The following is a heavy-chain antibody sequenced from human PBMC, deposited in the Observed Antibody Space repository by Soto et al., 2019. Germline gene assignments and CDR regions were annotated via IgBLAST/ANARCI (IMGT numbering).Heavy chain of an antibody. CDR2: ISGSGGST. D-gene: IGHD4-17*01. J-gene: IGHJ6*02. CDR1: GFTFSSYA. Sequence: EVQLLESGGGLVQPGGSLRLSCAASGFTFSSYAMSWVRQAPGKGLEWVSAISGSGGSTYYADSVKGRFTISRDNSKNTLYLQMNSLRDEDTAVYYCAKAIGEATATTFYYGMDVWGQGTTVTVSS. V-gene: IGHV3-23*01. CDR3: AKAIGEATATTFYYGMDV.